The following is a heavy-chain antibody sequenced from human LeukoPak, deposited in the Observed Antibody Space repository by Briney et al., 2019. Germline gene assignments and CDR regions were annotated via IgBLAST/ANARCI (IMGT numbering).Heavy chain of an antibody. CDR2: ISHSGNA. CDR1: GDSMSGYY. Sequence: KPSETLSLTCTVSGDSMSGYYWNWIRQPPGKGLEWTWYISHSGNANYNPSLKSRVTISVDTSKNQFSLKLSSVTAADTAVYYCARRAPCSSTSCYSEPITYYFDYWGQGTLVTVSS. CDR3: ARRAPCSSTSCYSEPITYYFDY. J-gene: IGHJ4*02. V-gene: IGHV4-59*12. D-gene: IGHD2-2*01.